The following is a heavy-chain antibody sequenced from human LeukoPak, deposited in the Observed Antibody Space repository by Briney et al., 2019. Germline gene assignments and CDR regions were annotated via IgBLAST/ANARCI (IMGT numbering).Heavy chain of an antibody. CDR1: GFTFSSYW. V-gene: IGHV3-53*01. CDR3: ARVPPGIAVAVFSY. Sequence: QSGGSLRLSCAASGFTFSSYWMNWARQAPGKGLEWVSVIYSGGSTYYADSVKGRFTIFRDNSKNTLYLQMNSLRAEDTAVYYCARVPPGIAVAVFSYWGQGTLVTVSS. D-gene: IGHD6-19*01. J-gene: IGHJ4*02. CDR2: IYSGGST.